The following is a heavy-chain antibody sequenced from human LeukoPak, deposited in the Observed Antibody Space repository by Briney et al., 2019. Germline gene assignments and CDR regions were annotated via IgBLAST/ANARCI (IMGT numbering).Heavy chain of an antibody. J-gene: IGHJ5*02. D-gene: IGHD2-15*01. V-gene: IGHV4-61*01. Sequence: PSETLSLTCTVSGGSVSSGSYYWSWIRQPPGKGLEWIGYIYYSGSTNYNPSLKSRVTISVDTSKNQFSLKLSSVTAADTAVYYCARGGIVVVAATLGSWFDPWGQGTLVTVSS. CDR1: GGSVSSGSYY. CDR3: ARGGIVVVAATLGSWFDP. CDR2: IYYSGST.